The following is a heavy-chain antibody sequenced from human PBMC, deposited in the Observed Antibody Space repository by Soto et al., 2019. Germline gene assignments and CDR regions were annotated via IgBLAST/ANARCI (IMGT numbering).Heavy chain of an antibody. V-gene: IGHV1-69*12. J-gene: IGHJ5*02. Sequence: QVQLVQSGAEVKKPGSSVKVSCKASGGTFSSYAISWVRQAPGQGLEWMGGIIPIFGTANYAQKFQGRVTITADESTSTTYMELSSLRSEDTAVYYCARSGNMRSWYWEGDRFHPWGQGNLVNVSS. CDR2: IIPIFGTA. CDR1: GGTFSSYA. D-gene: IGHD6-13*01. CDR3: ARSGNMRSWYWEGDRFHP.